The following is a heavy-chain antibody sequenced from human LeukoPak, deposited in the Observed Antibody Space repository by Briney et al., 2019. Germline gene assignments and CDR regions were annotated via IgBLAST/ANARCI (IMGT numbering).Heavy chain of an antibody. Sequence: PGGSLTLSCAASGFTFSSYAMSWVRQAPGKGLEWVSAISGSGGSTYYADSVKGRFTISRDNSKNTLYLQMNSLRAEDTAVYYCAKGYWAMIVHDAFDIWGQGTMVTVSS. V-gene: IGHV3-23*01. CDR1: GFTFSSYA. D-gene: IGHD3-22*01. CDR2: ISGSGGST. J-gene: IGHJ3*02. CDR3: AKGYWAMIVHDAFDI.